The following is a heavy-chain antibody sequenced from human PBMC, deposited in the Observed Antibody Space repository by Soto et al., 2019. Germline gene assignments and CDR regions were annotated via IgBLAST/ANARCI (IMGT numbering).Heavy chain of an antibody. V-gene: IGHV4-4*02. D-gene: IGHD6-19*01. CDR1: GASISSKQS. CDR3: ARSFGWYAIDQ. CDR2: IHHSGST. Sequence: PSETLSLTCAVSGASISSKQSWSWVRQPPGKGLEWIGEIHHSGSTNNNPSLKSRVTMSVDKSKNQFSLMLSSVTAADTAVYYCARSFGWYAIDQWGQGTLVTVSS. J-gene: IGHJ1*01.